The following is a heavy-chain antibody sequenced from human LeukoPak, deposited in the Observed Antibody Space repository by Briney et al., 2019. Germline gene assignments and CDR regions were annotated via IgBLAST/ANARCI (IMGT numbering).Heavy chain of an antibody. CDR3: ASYQDYYDSSGYYN. J-gene: IGHJ4*02. Sequence: SETLSLTCTVSGGSITSSSYYWGWIRQPPGKGLEWIGSIYYSGSTYYSPSLKSRVTISVDTSKNQFSLKLSSVTAADTAVYYCASYQDYYDSSGYYNWGQGTLVTVSS. CDR2: IYYSGST. D-gene: IGHD3-22*01. CDR1: GGSITSSSYY. V-gene: IGHV4-39*01.